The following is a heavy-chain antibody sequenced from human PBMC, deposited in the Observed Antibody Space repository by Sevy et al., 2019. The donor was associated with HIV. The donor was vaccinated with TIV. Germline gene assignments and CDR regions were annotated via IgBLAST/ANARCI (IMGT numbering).Heavy chain of an antibody. CDR1: GYTFTSYG. D-gene: IGHD2-2*01. CDR2: ISAYNGNT. J-gene: IGHJ6*02. Sequence: ASVKVSCKASGYTFTSYGISWVRQAPGQGLEWMGWISAYNGNTNYAQKLQGRVTMTTDTSTSTAYMELRSLRSDDTAVYYCARGGKGYQLLPPYYYGMDVWGQGTTVTVSS. CDR3: ARGGKGYQLLPPYYYGMDV. V-gene: IGHV1-18*01.